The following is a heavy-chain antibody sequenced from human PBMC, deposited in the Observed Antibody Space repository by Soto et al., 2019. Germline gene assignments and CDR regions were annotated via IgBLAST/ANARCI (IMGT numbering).Heavy chain of an antibody. D-gene: IGHD2-21*02. CDR1: GFTFSSYG. CDR3: AKGVVVAGPEACFDY. CDR2: ISYDGSNK. Sequence: GGSLRLSCAASGFTFSSYGMHWVRQAPGKGLEWVAVISYDGSNKYYADSVKGRFTISRDNSKNTLYLQMNSLRAEDTAVYYCAKGVVVAGPEACFDYWGQGTLVNVSA. V-gene: IGHV3-30*18. J-gene: IGHJ4*02.